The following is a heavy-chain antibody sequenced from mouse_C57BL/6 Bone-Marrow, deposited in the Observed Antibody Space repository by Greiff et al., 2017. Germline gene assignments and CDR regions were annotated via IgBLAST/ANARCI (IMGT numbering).Heavy chain of an antibody. CDR3: ARLDSIFFAY. CDR1: GFTFSSYG. CDR2: ISSGGSYT. D-gene: IGHD2-3*01. Sequence: DVMLVESGGDLVKPGGSLKLSCAASGFTFSSYGMSWVRQTPDKRLEWVATISSGGSYTYYPDSVKGRFTISRDNAKNTLYLQMSSLKSEDTAMYYCARLDSIFFAYWGQGTLVTVSA. J-gene: IGHJ3*01. V-gene: IGHV5-6*02.